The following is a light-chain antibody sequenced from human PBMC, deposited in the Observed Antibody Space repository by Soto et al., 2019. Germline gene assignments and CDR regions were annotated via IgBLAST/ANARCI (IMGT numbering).Light chain of an antibody. CDR2: EGS. Sequence: LTQPASVSGSPGQSITISCTGTSSDVGSYNLVSWYQQHPGKAPKLMIYEGSKRPSGVSNRFSGSKSGNTASLTISGLQAEDEADYYCCSYAGSSTYVFGTGTKVTVL. V-gene: IGLV2-23*01. J-gene: IGLJ1*01. CDR3: CSYAGSSTYV. CDR1: SSDVGSYNL.